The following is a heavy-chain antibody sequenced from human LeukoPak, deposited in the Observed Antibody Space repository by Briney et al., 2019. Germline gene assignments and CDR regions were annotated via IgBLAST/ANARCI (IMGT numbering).Heavy chain of an antibody. CDR2: INNDGSST. CDR1: GFTFSSYE. V-gene: IGHV3-74*01. D-gene: IGHD3-10*01. Sequence: GGSLRLSCAASGFTFSSYEMNWVRQAPGKGLEWVSRINNDGSSTSYADSVKGRFTISRDNAKNRLYVQMTSLRAEDTAVYYCATGSGLWSPDWWGQGTLVTVAS. J-gene: IGHJ4*02. CDR3: ATGSGLWSPDW.